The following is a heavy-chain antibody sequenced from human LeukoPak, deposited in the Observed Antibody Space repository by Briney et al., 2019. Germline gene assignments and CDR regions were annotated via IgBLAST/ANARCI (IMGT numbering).Heavy chain of an antibody. CDR2: INPSDGST. V-gene: IGHV1-46*01. Sequence: ASVKVSCKASGYIFTSYYVQWLRQAPGQGLEWIGIINPSDGSTTYTQVFQGSVTMTRDTSTSTVYMEVNSLRSEDTAVYYCARLSGSGHSYPDSWGQGTLVTVSS. J-gene: IGHJ4*02. CDR1: GYIFTSYY. CDR3: ARLSGSGHSYPDS. D-gene: IGHD1-26*01.